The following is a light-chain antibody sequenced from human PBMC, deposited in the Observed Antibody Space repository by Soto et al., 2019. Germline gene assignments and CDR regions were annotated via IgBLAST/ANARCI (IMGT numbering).Light chain of an antibody. CDR2: AAS. CDR3: QQSYSTPSIT. CDR1: QSISSY. J-gene: IGKJ5*01. V-gene: IGKV1-39*01. Sequence: EIQLTHSPSSLSASGRASVTITWLPSQSISSYLNSYQQKPWKAPKLLIYAASSLQSGVPSRFSGSGSATDFTPTISSLQPEDFATYYCQQSYSTPSITFGQGTRLEIK.